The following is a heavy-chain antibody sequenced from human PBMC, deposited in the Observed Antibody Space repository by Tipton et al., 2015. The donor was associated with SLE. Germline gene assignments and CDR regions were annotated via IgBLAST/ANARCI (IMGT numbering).Heavy chain of an antibody. D-gene: IGHD1-7*01. CDR3: TRVPRYNWNYIAD. J-gene: IGHJ4*02. Sequence: TLSLTCTVSGGSISSGSYNWGWIRQPPGKGLEWIGIIDYSGSTNYNPSLKIRVTISVDTSKSQFSLKLTSVTAADTAVYHCTRVPRYNWNYIADWGQGTLVSVSS. CDR1: GGSISSGSYN. CDR2: IDYSGST. V-gene: IGHV4-39*07.